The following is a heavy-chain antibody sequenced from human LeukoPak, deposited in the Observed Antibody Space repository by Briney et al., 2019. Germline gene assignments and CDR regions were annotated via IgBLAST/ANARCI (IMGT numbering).Heavy chain of an antibody. V-gene: IGHV4-38-2*01. CDR2: IYRSGST. Sequence: PSETLSLTCAVSGYSISSGYYWGWIRQPPGQGLEWIGSIYRSGSTYYNPSLKSRVTISVDTSKNQFSLKLSSVTAADTAVYYCARLLYSSSWYGFEYYFDYWGRGTLVTVSS. J-gene: IGHJ4*02. D-gene: IGHD6-13*01. CDR1: GYSISSGYY. CDR3: ARLLYSSSWYGFEYYFDY.